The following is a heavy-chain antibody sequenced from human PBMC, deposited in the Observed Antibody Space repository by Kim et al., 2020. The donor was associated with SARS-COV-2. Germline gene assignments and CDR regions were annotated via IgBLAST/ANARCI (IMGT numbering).Heavy chain of an antibody. CDR1: GFTFSNAW. D-gene: IGHD3-10*01. V-gene: IGHV3-15*01. CDR3: TTVAGDGSGDDAFDI. Sequence: GGSLRLSCAASGFTFSNAWMSWVRQAPGKGLEWVGRIKSKTDGGTTDYAAPVKGRFTISRDDSKNTLYLQMNSLKTEDTAVYYCTTVAGDGSGDDAFDIWGQGKMVTVSS. J-gene: IGHJ3*02. CDR2: IKSKTDGGTT.